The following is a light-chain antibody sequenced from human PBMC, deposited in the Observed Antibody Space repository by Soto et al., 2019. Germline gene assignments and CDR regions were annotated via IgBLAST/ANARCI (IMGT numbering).Light chain of an antibody. CDR3: SAHGGTNPYV. CDR2: DVN. V-gene: IGLV2-8*01. CDR1: ASDIGGYTF. Sequence: QSVLTLPPSASGSPGQSVAISCTGTASDIGGYTFGSWYQQHPGKAPKLLIYDVNKRPSGVPDRFSGSKSGNTASLTVSGLQAEDDADYYCSAHGGTNPYVFGTGTRLTVL. J-gene: IGLJ1*01.